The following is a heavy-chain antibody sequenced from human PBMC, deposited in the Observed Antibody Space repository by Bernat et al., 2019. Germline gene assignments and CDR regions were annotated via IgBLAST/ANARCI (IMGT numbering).Heavy chain of an antibody. V-gene: IGHV3-30*18. CDR1: GFTFSNYV. J-gene: IGHJ3*02. CDR2: ISHDGSNK. D-gene: IGHD3-22*01. CDR3: EKVMIVVVIGDDFDI. Sequence: QLQLVESGGGMVQPGRSLRLSCAASGFTFSNYVMHWVRQAPGKGLEWVAVISHDGSNKYYADSVKGRFTISRDNSKNTVYLQMNSLRAEDTAVYYCEKVMIVVVIGDDFDIWGQGTMVTVSS.